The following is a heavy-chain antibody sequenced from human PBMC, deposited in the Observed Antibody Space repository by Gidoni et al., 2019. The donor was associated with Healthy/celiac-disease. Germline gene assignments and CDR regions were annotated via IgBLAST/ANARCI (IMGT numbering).Heavy chain of an antibody. D-gene: IGHD3-22*01. V-gene: IGHV3-23*01. CDR2: ISGSGGST. CDR3: AKGGSKWLTPFDY. Sequence: EVQLLESGGGLVPPGGSLRLSCAASGFTFRSYAMSWVRQAPGKGLEWVSAISGSGGSTYYADSVKGRFTISRDNSKNTLYLQMNSLRAEDTAVYYCAKGGSKWLTPFDYWGQGTLVTVSS. CDR1: GFTFRSYA. J-gene: IGHJ4*02.